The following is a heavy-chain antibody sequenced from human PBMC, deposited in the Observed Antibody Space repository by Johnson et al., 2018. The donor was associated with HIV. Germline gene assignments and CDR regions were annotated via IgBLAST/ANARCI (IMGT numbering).Heavy chain of an antibody. V-gene: IGHV3-30-3*01. CDR1: GFTFSSYA. J-gene: IGHJ3*02. Sequence: QMLLVESGGGLVQPGGSLRLSCAASGFTFSSYAMHWVRQAPGKGLEWVAGISYDGGNKYYADSVKGRFTISRDNSKNTLYLQMNSLRAEDTAVYYCERDLKGRDAFDIWGQGTMVTVSS. CDR3: ERDLKGRDAFDI. CDR2: ISYDGGNK.